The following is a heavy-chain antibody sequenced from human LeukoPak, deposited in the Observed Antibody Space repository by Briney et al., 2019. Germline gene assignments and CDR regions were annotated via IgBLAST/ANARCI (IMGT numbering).Heavy chain of an antibody. V-gene: IGHV4-59*08. J-gene: IGHJ6*02. CDR1: GGSISSYY. CDR2: IYYSGST. D-gene: IGHD6-19*01. CDR3: ARLGYSGGWPNYYYGMDV. Sequence: SETLSLTCTVSGGSISSYYWSWIRQPPGKGLEWIGYIYYSGSTNYNPSLKSRVTISVDTSKNQFSLKLSSVTAADTAVYYCARLGYSGGWPNYYYGMDVWGQGTTVTVSS.